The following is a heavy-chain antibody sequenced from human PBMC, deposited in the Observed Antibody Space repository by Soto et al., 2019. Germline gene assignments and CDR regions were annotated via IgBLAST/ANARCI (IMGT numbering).Heavy chain of an antibody. Sequence: VESLKISCTGFGYTFTTFWISWVRQMPWRGLEWMGRIDPRDSYTNYSPSFQGHVTISVDKSISTAYLQWGSLEASDTAMYYCARLYCSSSTCDSWFDPWGQGTLVTVSS. D-gene: IGHD2-2*01. CDR3: ARLYCSSSTCDSWFDP. CDR2: IDPRDSYT. J-gene: IGHJ5*02. CDR1: GYTFTTFW. V-gene: IGHV5-10-1*01.